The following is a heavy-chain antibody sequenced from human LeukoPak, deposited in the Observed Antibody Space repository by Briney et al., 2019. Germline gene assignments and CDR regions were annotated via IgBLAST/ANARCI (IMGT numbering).Heavy chain of an antibody. CDR3: ARGQVAAADNWFDP. Sequence: SETLSLTCAVYGGSFSGYYWRWIRQPPGKGLEWIGEINHSGSTNYNPSLKSRVTISVDTSKNQFSLKLSSVTAADTAVYYCARGQVAAADNWFDPWGQGTLVTVSS. J-gene: IGHJ5*02. V-gene: IGHV4-34*01. CDR1: GGSFSGYY. D-gene: IGHD6-13*01. CDR2: INHSGST.